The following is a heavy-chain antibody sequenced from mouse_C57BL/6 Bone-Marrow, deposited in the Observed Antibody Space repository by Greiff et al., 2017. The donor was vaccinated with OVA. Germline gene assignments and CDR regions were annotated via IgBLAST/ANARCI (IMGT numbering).Heavy chain of an antibody. V-gene: IGHV3-1*01. CDR1: GYSITSGYD. D-gene: IGHD2-4*01. CDR3: ARARYDYDGDYYAMDY. J-gene: IGHJ4*01. CDR2: ISYSGST. Sequence: EVKLMESGPGMVKPSQSLSLTCTVTGYSITSGYDWHWIRHFPGNKLEWMGYISYSGSTTYNPSLKSRISITHDTSKNHFFLKLNSVTTEDTATYYCARARYDYDGDYYAMDYWGQGTSVTVSS.